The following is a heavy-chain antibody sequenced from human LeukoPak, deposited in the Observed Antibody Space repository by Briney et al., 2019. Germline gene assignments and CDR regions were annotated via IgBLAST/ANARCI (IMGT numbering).Heavy chain of an antibody. D-gene: IGHD3-3*01. CDR1: GYTFTANY. J-gene: IGHJ4*02. Sequence: GASVKVSCKASGYTFTANYLHWVRQAPGQGLEWTGWIDPNSGGTNHAQMFQGRVTMTRDTSISTAYMELSRLRSDDTAVYYCASGSGLYSPDYWGQGTLVTVSS. CDR3: ASGSGLYSPDY. V-gene: IGHV1-2*02. CDR2: IDPNSGGT.